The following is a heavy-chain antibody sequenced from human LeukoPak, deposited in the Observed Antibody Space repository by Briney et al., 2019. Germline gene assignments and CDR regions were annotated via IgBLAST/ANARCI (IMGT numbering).Heavy chain of an antibody. CDR3: ARDPRFFLDVVRQTYFDY. Sequence: PGGSLRLSCAASGFTFSSYAMHWVRQAPGKGLEWVAVISYDGSNKYYADSVKARFTISRDNSKNTLYLQMNSLRAEDTAVYYCARDPRFFLDVVRQTYFDYWGQGTLVTVSS. J-gene: IGHJ4*02. CDR2: ISYDGSNK. CDR1: GFTFSSYA. V-gene: IGHV3-30-3*01. D-gene: IGHD3-10*01.